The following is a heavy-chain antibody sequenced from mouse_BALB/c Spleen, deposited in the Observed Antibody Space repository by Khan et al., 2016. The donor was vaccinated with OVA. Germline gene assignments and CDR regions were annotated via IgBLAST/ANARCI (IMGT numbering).Heavy chain of an antibody. V-gene: IGHV1-77*01. CDR3: ARSDDNNGAWFAY. J-gene: IGHJ3*01. CDR1: GYKFTDYV. D-gene: IGHD1-3*01. CDR2: IYPGSGTT. Sequence: VQLQESGPELVKPGASVKMSCKASGYKFTDYVISWVKQRPGQGLEWIGDIYPGSGTTYYNERFEGKATLTADKSSNTAYMQFRSLTSEDSAVYFCARSDDNNGAWFAYWGQGTLVTVSA.